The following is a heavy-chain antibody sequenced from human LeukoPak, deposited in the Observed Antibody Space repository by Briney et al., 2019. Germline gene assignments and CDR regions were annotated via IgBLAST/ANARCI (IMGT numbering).Heavy chain of an antibody. CDR1: GFTFSNFA. D-gene: IGHD6-13*01. CDR3: ASAAGAFDM. V-gene: IGHV3-33*08. Sequence: GGSLRLSCAASGFTFSNFAMHWVRQAPGKGLEWVAVIWSDGSQKYYADSMKGRFTISRDNSKNMVYLEMNSLRAEDTAVYYCASAAGAFDMWGQGTLVTVSS. CDR2: IWSDGSQK. J-gene: IGHJ3*02.